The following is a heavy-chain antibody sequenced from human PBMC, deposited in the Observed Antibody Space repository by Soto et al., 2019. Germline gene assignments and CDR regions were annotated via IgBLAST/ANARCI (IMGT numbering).Heavy chain of an antibody. J-gene: IGHJ4*02. CDR3: AREVLVPQREGYYFDY. CDR2: IKQDGSKK. Sequence: GALRLSCAASGFTFSSFWMSWVRQAPGKGLEWVANIKQDGSKKYYVDSVKGRFTISRDNSKNTLYLQMNSLRAEDTAVYYCAREVLVPQREGYYFDYWGQGTLVTVS. CDR1: GFTFSSFW. D-gene: IGHD3-3*02. V-gene: IGHV3-7*01.